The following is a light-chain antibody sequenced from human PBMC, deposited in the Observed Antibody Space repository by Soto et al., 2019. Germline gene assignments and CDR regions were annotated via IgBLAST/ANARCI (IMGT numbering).Light chain of an antibody. CDR3: QHYYTSYTT. V-gene: IGKV3-20*01. CDR1: QSVTSNY. CDR2: GAS. Sequence: EIVLTQSPCTLSLSPGERATLSCGAIQSVTSNYLAWYQQKPGQAPRLLIFGASTRATGIPDRFSGSGSGTDFTLTISRLEPEDFAVYYCQHYYTSYTTFGQGTKVDIK. J-gene: IGKJ1*01.